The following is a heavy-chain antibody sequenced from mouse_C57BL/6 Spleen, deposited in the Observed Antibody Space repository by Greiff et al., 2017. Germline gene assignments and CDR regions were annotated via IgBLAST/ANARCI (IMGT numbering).Heavy chain of an antibody. CDR2: IDPSDSYT. CDR3: ARSLYYGNSGSYLDY. D-gene: IGHD2-1*01. J-gene: IGHJ2*01. Sequence: QVQLQQPGAELVMPGASVKLSCKASGYTFTSYWMHWVKQRPGQGLEWIGEIDPSDSYTNYNQKFKGKSTLTVDKTSSTAYMQRSSLTSEDSAVYYGARSLYYGNSGSYLDYWGQGTTLTVSS. V-gene: IGHV1-69*01. CDR1: GYTFTSYW.